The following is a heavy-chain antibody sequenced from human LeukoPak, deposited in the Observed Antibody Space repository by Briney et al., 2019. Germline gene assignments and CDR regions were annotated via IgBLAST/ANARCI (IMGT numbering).Heavy chain of an antibody. CDR2: IYYSGST. Sequence: SETLSLTCTVSGCSISSYYWSWIRQPPGKGLEWVGYIYYSGSTNYNPSLKSRVTISVDTSKNQFSLKLSSVHAADTAVYYCARAFHDYGSESPNWLDPWGQGTLLTVSS. D-gene: IGHD3-10*01. V-gene: IGHV4-59*01. CDR3: ARAFHDYGSESPNWLDP. CDR1: GCSISSYY. J-gene: IGHJ5*02.